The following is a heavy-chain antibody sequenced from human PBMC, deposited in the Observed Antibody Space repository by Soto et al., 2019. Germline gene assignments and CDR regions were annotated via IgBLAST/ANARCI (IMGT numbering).Heavy chain of an antibody. J-gene: IGHJ6*02. D-gene: IGHD5-18*01. CDR1: GFTVSSNY. Sequence: EVQLVESGGGLIQPGGSLRLSCAASGFTVSSNYMSWVRQAPGKGLEWVSVIYSGGSTYYADSVKGRFTISRDNSKNTLYLQMNSLRAEDTAVYYCARRHSDTAMFYPYYYGMDVWGQGTTVTVSS. V-gene: IGHV3-53*01. CDR2: IYSGGST. CDR3: ARRHSDTAMFYPYYYGMDV.